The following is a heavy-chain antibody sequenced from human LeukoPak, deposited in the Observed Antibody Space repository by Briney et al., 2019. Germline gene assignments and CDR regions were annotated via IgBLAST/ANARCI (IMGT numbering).Heavy chain of an antibody. CDR3: AREYYYDSSGYYPLPGFDI. D-gene: IGHD3-22*01. J-gene: IGHJ3*02. CDR1: GGSFSGYY. Sequence: SETLSLTCAVYGGSFSGYYWSWIRQPPGKGLEWIGEINHSGSTNYNPSLKSRVTISVDTSKNQFSLKLSSVTAADTAVYYCAREYYYDSSGYYPLPGFDIWGQGTMVTVSS. CDR2: INHSGST. V-gene: IGHV4-34*01.